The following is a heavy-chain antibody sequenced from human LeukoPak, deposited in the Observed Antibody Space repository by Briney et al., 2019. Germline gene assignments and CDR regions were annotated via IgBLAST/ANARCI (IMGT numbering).Heavy chain of an antibody. CDR2: IKQDGSEK. D-gene: IGHD3-22*01. V-gene: IGHV3-7*01. Sequence: GGSLRLSCAASGFTFSSYWMSWVRQAPGKGLEGVAHIKQDGSEKYYVDSVKGRFTISRDNAKNSLYLQMNSLRAEDTAVYYCAELGITMIWGVWGKGTTVTISS. CDR3: AELGITMIWGV. CDR1: GFTFSSYW. J-gene: IGHJ6*04.